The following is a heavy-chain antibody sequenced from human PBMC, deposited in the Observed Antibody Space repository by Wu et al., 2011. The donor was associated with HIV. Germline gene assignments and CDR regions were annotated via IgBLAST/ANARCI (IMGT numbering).Heavy chain of an antibody. CDR1: GGILNKYD. J-gene: IGHJ4*02. CDR2: IVSIFGTP. V-gene: IGHV1-69*01. CDR3: AARMAGAGED. D-gene: IGHD6-19*01. Sequence: QVQLVQSGAEVKKSGSSVRVSCKAGGGILNKYDINWVRQAPGQGLEWMGGIVSIFGTPTYAQAFKGRITITRDDSASTTYMELSNLRLADTAVYYCAARMAGAGEDWGQGTLVSVSS.